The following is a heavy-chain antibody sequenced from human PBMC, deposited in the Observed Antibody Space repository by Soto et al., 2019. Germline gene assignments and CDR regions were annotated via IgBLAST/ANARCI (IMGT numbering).Heavy chain of an antibody. D-gene: IGHD6-19*01. CDR3: ARASIAVAGGFDY. Sequence: EVQLVESGGGLVQPGGSLRLSCAASGFTFSSYAMHWVRQAPGKGLEYVSAISSNGGSTYYANSVKGRFTISRDNSKNTLYLQMGSLRAEDMAVYYCARASIAVAGGFDYWGQGTLVTVSS. J-gene: IGHJ4*02. CDR1: GFTFSSYA. V-gene: IGHV3-64*01. CDR2: ISSNGGST.